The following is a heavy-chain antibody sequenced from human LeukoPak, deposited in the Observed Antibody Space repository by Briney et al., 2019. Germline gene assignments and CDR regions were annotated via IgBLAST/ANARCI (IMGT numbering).Heavy chain of an antibody. J-gene: IGHJ4*02. D-gene: IGHD4-23*01. V-gene: IGHV3-30*18. Sequence: GGSLRLSCAASGFTFSSYGMHWVRQAPGKGLEWVAVISYDGSNKYYADSVKDRFTISRDNSKNTLYLQMNSLRAEDTAVYYCAKEDDYGGNSEKIQSGYFDYWGQGTLVTVSS. CDR3: AKEDDYGGNSEKIQSGYFDY. CDR2: ISYDGSNK. CDR1: GFTFSSYG.